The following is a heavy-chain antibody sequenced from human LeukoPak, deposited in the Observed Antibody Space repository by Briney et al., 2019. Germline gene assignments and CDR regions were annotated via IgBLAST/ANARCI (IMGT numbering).Heavy chain of an antibody. Sequence: GESLKISCKGSGYSFNTYWIGWVRQMPGKGLEWMGIIYPGDSDTKYSPSFQGQVTISADKSISTAYLQWSSLKASDTAMYYCARLGDYDYVWGSYRYNWFDPWGQGTLVTVSS. CDR1: GYSFNTYW. CDR3: ARLGDYDYVWGSYRYNWFDP. D-gene: IGHD3-16*02. CDR2: IYPGDSDT. V-gene: IGHV5-51*01. J-gene: IGHJ5*02.